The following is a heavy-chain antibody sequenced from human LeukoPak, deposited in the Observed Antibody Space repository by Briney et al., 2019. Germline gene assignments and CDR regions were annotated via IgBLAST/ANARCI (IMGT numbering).Heavy chain of an antibody. CDR2: INPNSGDT. J-gene: IGHJ4*02. Sequence: ASVKVSCKASGYTFTDYYMHWVRQAPGQGLEWMGWINPNSGDTNSAQKLQGRVTMTTDTSTSTAYMELRSLRSDDTAVYYCARRVPNYYDSSGYIDYWGQGTLVTVSS. D-gene: IGHD3-22*01. CDR1: GYTFTDYY. CDR3: ARRVPNYYDSSGYIDY. V-gene: IGHV1-2*02.